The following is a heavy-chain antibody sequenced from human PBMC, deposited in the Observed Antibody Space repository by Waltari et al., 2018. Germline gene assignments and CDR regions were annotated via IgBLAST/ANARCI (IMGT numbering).Heavy chain of an antibody. CDR3: ASDYYYDSSGYPEYFQH. CDR1: GGSFSGYY. V-gene: IGHV4-34*01. D-gene: IGHD3-22*01. J-gene: IGHJ1*01. Sequence: QVQLQQWGAGLLKPSETLSLTCAVYGGSFSGYYWSWIRQPPGKGLEWIGEINHSGSTNYNPSLKSRVTISVDTSKNQFSLKLSSVTAADTAVYYCASDYYYDSSGYPEYFQHWGQGTLVTVSS. CDR2: INHSGST.